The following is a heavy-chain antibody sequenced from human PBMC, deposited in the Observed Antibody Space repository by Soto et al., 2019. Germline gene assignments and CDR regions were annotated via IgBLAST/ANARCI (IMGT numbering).Heavy chain of an antibody. D-gene: IGHD2-15*01. J-gene: IGHJ4*02. CDR2: IYYSGST. Sequence: SETLSLTCTVSGGSISSSSYYWGWIRQPPGKGLEWIGSIYYSGSTYYNPSLKSRVTISVDTSKNQFSLKLSSVTAEDTAVYYCGRHPGGFYCIGGSCYIDDYGGQGTLATFSS. CDR3: GRHPGGFYCIGGSCYIDDY. V-gene: IGHV4-39*01. CDR1: GGSISSSSYY.